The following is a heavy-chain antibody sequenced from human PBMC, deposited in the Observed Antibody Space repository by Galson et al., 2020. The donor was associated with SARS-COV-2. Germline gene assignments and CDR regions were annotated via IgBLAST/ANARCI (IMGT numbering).Heavy chain of an antibody. V-gene: IGHV1-8*01. CDR3: ARGLDYDFWSGLKSYYMDV. CDR2: MNPNSGNT. J-gene: IGHJ6*03. D-gene: IGHD3-3*01. CDR1: GYTFTSYD. Sequence: ASVKVSCKASGYTFTSYDINWVRQATGQGLEWMGWMNPNSGNTGYAQKFQGRVTMTRNTSISTAYMELSSLRSEDTAVYYCARGLDYDFWSGLKSYYMDVWGKGTTVTVSS.